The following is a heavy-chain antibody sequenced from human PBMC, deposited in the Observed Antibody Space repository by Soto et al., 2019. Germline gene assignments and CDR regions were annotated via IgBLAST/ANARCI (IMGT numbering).Heavy chain of an antibody. Sequence: GESLKISCKGSGYSFTSYWIGWVRQMPGKGLEWMGIIYPGDSDTRYSPSFQGQVTISADKSISTAYLQWSSMKASDTAMYYCARANYYDFWSGYYTGALYYYGMDVWGQGTTVTVSS. CDR1: GYSFTSYW. CDR2: IYPGDSDT. D-gene: IGHD3-3*01. V-gene: IGHV5-51*01. CDR3: ARANYYDFWSGYYTGALYYYGMDV. J-gene: IGHJ6*02.